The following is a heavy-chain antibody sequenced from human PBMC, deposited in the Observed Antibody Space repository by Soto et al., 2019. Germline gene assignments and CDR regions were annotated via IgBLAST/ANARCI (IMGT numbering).Heavy chain of an antibody. CDR3: AKDPNGDYIGAFDF. CDR1: GFIFSNYA. J-gene: IGHJ3*01. Sequence: GGSLRLSCAASGFIFSNYAMMWVRQSPGKGLEWVSAMTADGADARYADSVRGRLTISRDNSKSTLYLQMNSLRVEDTAVYYCAKDPNGDYIGAFDFWGQGILVTVSS. CDR2: MTADGADA. D-gene: IGHD4-17*01. V-gene: IGHV3-23*01.